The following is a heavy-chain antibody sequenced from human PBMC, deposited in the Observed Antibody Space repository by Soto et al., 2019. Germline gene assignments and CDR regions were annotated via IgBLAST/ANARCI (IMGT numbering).Heavy chain of an antibody. V-gene: IGHV3-33*01. D-gene: IGHD3-22*01. CDR3: ARDRSYYDSSGYYSHYYGMDV. CDR2: IRYDGSNK. Sequence: QVQLVESGGGVVQPGRSLRLSCAASGFTFSSYGIHWVRQAPGKGLEWVVVIRYDGSNKYYADSVKGRFTISRDNSKNTLYLQMDSLRAEDTAVYYCARDRSYYDSSGYYSHYYGMDVWGQGTTVTVSS. CDR1: GFTFSSYG. J-gene: IGHJ6*02.